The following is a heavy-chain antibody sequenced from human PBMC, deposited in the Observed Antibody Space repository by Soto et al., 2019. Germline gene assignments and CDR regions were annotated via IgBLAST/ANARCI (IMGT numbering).Heavy chain of an antibody. J-gene: IGHJ4*02. CDR3: ARDHCSGGSCYSYFDY. Sequence: PSETLSLTCAVYGGSFSGYYWSWIRQPPGKGLEWIGEINHSGSTNYNPSLKSRVTISVDTSKNQFSLKLSSVTAADTAVYYCARDHCSGGSCYSYFDYWGQGTLVTVSS. D-gene: IGHD2-15*01. CDR2: INHSGST. CDR1: GGSFSGYY. V-gene: IGHV4-34*01.